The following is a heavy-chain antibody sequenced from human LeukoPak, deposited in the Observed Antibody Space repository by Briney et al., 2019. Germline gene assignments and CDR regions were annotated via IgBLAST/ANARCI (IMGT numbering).Heavy chain of an antibody. J-gene: IGHJ5*02. CDR2: ISSSNNYI. CDR1: GFTFSNYN. V-gene: IGHV3-21*01. CDR3: ATVGTTGP. Sequence: GGSLRLSCAASGFTFSNYNMNWVRQAPGKGLEWVSSISSSNNYIYYADSVKGRFIISRDNAKNSLYLHMNSLRAEDTAVYYCATVGTTGPWGQGTLVTVSS. D-gene: IGHD1-14*01.